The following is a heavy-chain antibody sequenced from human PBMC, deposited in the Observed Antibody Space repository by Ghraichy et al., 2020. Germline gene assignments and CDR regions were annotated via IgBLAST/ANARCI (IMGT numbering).Heavy chain of an antibody. Sequence: ETLSLTCTVSGGSISSNNYYWDWIRQPPGKGLEWIGSIYYRGTTYYNPSLKSRVTISVDTSKNQFSLKLSSVTAADTAVYYCARRARTHFDYWGQGTLVTVSS. CDR1: GGSISSNNYY. V-gene: IGHV4-39*01. CDR2: IYYRGTT. J-gene: IGHJ4*02. CDR3: ARRARTHFDY.